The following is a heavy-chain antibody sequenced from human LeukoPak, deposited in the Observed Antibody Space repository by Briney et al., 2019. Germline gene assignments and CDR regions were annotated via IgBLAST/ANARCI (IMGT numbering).Heavy chain of an antibody. J-gene: IGHJ4*02. CDR1: GVIVSSTY. CDR2: IYSGGST. V-gene: IGHV3-53*01. Sequence: GGSLRLSCAASGVIVSSTYMSWVRQAPGKGLEWVSVIYSGGSTYYADSVKGRFTISRDNSKNTLYLQMNSLRAEDTAVYYCARAEKATIFDYWGQGTLVTVSS. D-gene: IGHD5-24*01. CDR3: ARAEKATIFDY.